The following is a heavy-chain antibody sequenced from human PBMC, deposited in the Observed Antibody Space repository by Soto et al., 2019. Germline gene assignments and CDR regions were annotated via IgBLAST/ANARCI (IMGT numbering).Heavy chain of an antibody. V-gene: IGHV1-2*02. CDR1: GYTFTGYY. Sequence: XSVKVSCEASGYTFTGYYMHWVRQAPGQGLEWMGWINPNSGGTNYAQKFQGRVTMTRDTSISTAYMELSRLRSDDTAVYYCARDFYYYYGMDVWGQGTTVTVSS. J-gene: IGHJ6*02. CDR2: INPNSGGT. CDR3: ARDFYYYYGMDV.